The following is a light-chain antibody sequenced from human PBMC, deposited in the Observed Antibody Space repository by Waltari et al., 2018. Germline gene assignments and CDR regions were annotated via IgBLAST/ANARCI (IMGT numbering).Light chain of an antibody. CDR2: DDR. CDR3: QVWDSSGDHPRV. V-gene: IGLV3-21*02. J-gene: IGLJ3*02. Sequence: SYVLTQPPSVSVAPGQPARITCGGNNIGSKSVHWNQQKPGQAPVLVLYDDRDRPSGIPERFSGSNSGNTATLTISGVEAGDEADYYCQVWDSSGDHPRVFGGGTKLTVL. CDR1: NIGSKS.